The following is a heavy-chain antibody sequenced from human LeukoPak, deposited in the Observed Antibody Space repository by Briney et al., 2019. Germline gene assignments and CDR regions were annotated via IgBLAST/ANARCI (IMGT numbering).Heavy chain of an antibody. D-gene: IGHD6-19*01. V-gene: IGHV3-11*04. CDR3: ARHAPTSSAFDY. CDR1: GFTFSDYY. CDR2: ISSSGSTI. Sequence: GGTLRLSCAASGFTFSDYYMSWIRQAPGKGLEWVSYISSSGSTIYYADSVKGRFTISRDNAKNSLYLQMNSLRAEDTAVYYCARHAPTSSAFDYWGQGTLVTVSS. J-gene: IGHJ4*02.